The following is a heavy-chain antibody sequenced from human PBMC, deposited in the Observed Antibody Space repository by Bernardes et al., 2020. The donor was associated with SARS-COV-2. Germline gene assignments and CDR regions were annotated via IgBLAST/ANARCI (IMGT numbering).Heavy chain of an antibody. CDR2: FDPEDGET. CDR1: GYTLTELS. Sequence: ASVKVSCKVSGYTLTELSMHWVRQAPGKGLEWMGGFDPEDGETIYAQKFQGRVTKTEDTSTDTAYMELSSLRSEDTAVYYCATALAIFGVVTDYYYYYGMDVWGQGTTVTVSS. V-gene: IGHV1-24*01. J-gene: IGHJ6*02. CDR3: ATALAIFGVVTDYYYYYGMDV. D-gene: IGHD3-3*02.